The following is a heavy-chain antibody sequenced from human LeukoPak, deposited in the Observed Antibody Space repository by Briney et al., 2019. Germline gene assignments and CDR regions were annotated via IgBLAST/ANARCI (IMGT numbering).Heavy chain of an antibody. CDR3: ASLGPYGDYGAYFDY. Sequence: ASVKVSCKASGYTFTGYYMHWVRQAPGQGLEWMGWINPNSGGTNYAQKFQGRVTMTRDTSISTAYMELSRLRSDDTAVYYCASLGPYGDYGAYFDYWGQGTLVTVSS. J-gene: IGHJ4*02. V-gene: IGHV1-2*02. D-gene: IGHD4-17*01. CDR2: INPNSGGT. CDR1: GYTFTGYY.